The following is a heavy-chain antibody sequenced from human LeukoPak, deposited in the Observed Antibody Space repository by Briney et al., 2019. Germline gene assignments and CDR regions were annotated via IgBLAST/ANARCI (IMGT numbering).Heavy chain of an antibody. J-gene: IGHJ5*01. CDR3: ARGDVVRGVSWFDS. V-gene: IGHV5-51*01. CDR1: GYTFTSYW. CDR2: IYPGDSDT. D-gene: IGHD2-21*02. Sequence: GESLKISCQGSGYTFTSYWIGWVRQMPVKGLEWMGSIYPGDSDTKYSPSFQGQVTISVDKSPNTAYLQWKSLTASATAMYYCARGDVVRGVSWFDSWGQGALVTVSS.